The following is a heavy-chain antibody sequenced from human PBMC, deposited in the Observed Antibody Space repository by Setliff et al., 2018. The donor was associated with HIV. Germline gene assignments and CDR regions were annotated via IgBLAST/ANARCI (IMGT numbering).Heavy chain of an antibody. V-gene: IGHV4-4*07. CDR1: SGSVSRSDYY. Sequence: PSETLSLTCTVSSGSVSRSDYYWSWIRQPAGKGLEWIGRIYTSGSTNYNPSLKSRVTMSVDTSKNQFSLKLSSVTAADTAVYYCARDRPHYDYVWGSYPHAFDIWGQGTMVTVSS. CDR2: IYTSGST. J-gene: IGHJ3*02. D-gene: IGHD3-16*02. CDR3: ARDRPHYDYVWGSYPHAFDI.